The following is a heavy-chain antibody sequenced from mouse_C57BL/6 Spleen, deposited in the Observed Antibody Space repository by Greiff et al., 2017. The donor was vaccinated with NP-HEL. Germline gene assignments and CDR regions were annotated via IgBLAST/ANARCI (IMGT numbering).Heavy chain of an antibody. D-gene: IGHD2-4*01. Sequence: VQLQQSGPELVKPGASVKISCKASGYAFSSSWMNWVKQRPGKGLEWIGRIYPGDGDTNYNGKFKGKATLTADKSSSTAYMQLSSLTSEDSAVCFCARGGLRRGFAYWGQGTLVTVSA. CDR1: GYAFSSSW. CDR2: IYPGDGDT. CDR3: ARGGLRRGFAY. J-gene: IGHJ3*01. V-gene: IGHV1-82*01.